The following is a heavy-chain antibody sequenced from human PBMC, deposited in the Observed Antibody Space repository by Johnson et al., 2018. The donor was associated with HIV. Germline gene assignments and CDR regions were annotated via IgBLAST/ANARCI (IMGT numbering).Heavy chain of an antibody. V-gene: IGHV3-30*19. CDR2: ISQDGSNK. CDR1: GFTFSSYG. J-gene: IGHJ3*02. D-gene: IGHD3-10*01. Sequence: QVQLVESGGGVVQPGTSLRLSCVPSGFTFSSYGMHWVRQAPGKGLEWVAVISQDGSNKYYADSVQGRFTISRNNSKNQLYLQMNSLSAEDTALYYLASCITPDAFDICGQGTMVTASS. CDR3: ASCITPDAFDI.